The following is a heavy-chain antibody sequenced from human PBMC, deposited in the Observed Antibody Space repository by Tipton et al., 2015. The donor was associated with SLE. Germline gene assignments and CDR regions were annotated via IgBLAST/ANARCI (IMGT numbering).Heavy chain of an antibody. Sequence: TLSLTCSVSGASVSSYYWSWVRQPPGKGLEWIGFIYYSGSTNYNPSLMSRVTISLDMPKNHFSLNLSSVTAADTAVYYCARGRDYDSGGYYFGRYPHSLSGMEVWGLGTSVTVSS. D-gene: IGHD3-22*01. V-gene: IGHV4-59*02. J-gene: IGHJ6*02. CDR3: ARGRDYDSGGYYFGRYPHSLSGMEV. CDR2: IYYSGST. CDR1: GASVSSYY.